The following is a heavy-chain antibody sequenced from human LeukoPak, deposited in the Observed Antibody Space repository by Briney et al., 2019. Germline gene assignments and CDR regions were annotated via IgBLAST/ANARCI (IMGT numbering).Heavy chain of an antibody. V-gene: IGHV4-4*07. CDR2: IYTSGCT. D-gene: IGHD6-13*01. CDR3: AAWAGAGTRAFDY. Sequence: SETLSLTCTVSVGFISSYYWSWIRQPAGKGLEWIGRIYTSGCTNYNPSLQSRVTMSVDTSKNQFSLKLSSVTAADTAVYYCAAWAGAGTRAFDYWGQGTLVTVSS. CDR1: VGFISSYY. J-gene: IGHJ4*02.